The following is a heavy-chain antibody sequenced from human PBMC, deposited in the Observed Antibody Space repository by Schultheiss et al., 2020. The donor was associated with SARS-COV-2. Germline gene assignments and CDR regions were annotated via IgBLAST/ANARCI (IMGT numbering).Heavy chain of an antibody. CDR2: IWYDGSNK. Sequence: GGSLRLSCAASGFTFSSYGMHWVRQAPGKGLEWVAVIWYDGSNKYYADSVKGRFTISRDNSKNTLYLQMNSLRAEDTAVYYCARATEGGYYDSSGYYYYYYGMDVWGQGTTVTVSS. J-gene: IGHJ6*02. D-gene: IGHD3-22*01. CDR3: ARATEGGYYDSSGYYYYYYGMDV. CDR1: GFTFSSYG. V-gene: IGHV3-33*01.